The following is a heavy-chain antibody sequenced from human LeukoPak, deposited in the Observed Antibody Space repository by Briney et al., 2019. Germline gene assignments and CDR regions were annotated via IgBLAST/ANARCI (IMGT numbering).Heavy chain of an antibody. J-gene: IGHJ5*02. CDR2: INTNSGVT. V-gene: IGHV1-2*02. CDR1: GLTFTGVNY. D-gene: IGHD5-12*01. CDR3: TRDRLSKWFDP. Sequence: GASVKVSCKASGLTFTGVNYIHWVRLAPGQGPEWMGWINTNSGVTDYARKFQGRVTMTRDTSISTAYMELYRLTSDDTAMYYCTRDRLSKWFDPWGQGTLVTVSS.